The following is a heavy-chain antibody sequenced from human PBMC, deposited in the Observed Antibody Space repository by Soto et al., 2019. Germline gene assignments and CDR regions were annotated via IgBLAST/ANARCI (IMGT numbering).Heavy chain of an antibody. D-gene: IGHD1-26*01. CDR3: ARNMGLLDAFDI. V-gene: IGHV3-21*01. CDR1: GFTFSSYS. Sequence: EVQLVESGGGLVKPGGSLRLSCAASGFTFSSYSMNWVRQAPGKGLEWVSSISSSGSYIYYADSVKGRFTFSRDNAKNSLYLQMNSLGAEDTAVYYCARNMGLLDAFDIWGQGTMVTVSS. CDR2: ISSSGSYI. J-gene: IGHJ3*02.